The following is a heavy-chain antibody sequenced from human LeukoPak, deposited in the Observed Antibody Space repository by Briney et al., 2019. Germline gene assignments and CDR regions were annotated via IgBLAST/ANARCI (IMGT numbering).Heavy chain of an antibody. CDR2: IYHSGST. V-gene: IGHV4-38-2*02. CDR1: GYSISSGYY. CDR3: ARVGILGTYYYMDV. J-gene: IGHJ6*03. D-gene: IGHD7-27*01. Sequence: SETLSLTCTVSGYSISSGYYWGWIRQPPGKGLEWIGSIYHSGSTYYNPSLKSRVTISVDTSKNQFSLKLSSVTAADTAVYYCARVGILGTYYYMDVWGKGTTVTVSS.